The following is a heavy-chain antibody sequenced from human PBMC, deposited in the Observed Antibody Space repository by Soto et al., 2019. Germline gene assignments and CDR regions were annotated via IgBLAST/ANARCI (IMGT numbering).Heavy chain of an antibody. V-gene: IGHV4-34*01. CDR1: GGSFSGYY. CDR2: INHSGST. Sequence: SETLSLTCAVYGGSFSGYYWSWIRQPPGKGLEWIGEINHSGSTNYNPSLKSRVTISVDTSKNQFSLKLSSVTAADTAVYYCARPHYYYYHGMDVWGQGTTVTVSS. CDR3: ARPHYYYYHGMDV. J-gene: IGHJ6*02.